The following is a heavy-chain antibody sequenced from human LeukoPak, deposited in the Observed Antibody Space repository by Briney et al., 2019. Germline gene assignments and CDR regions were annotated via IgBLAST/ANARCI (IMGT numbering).Heavy chain of an antibody. J-gene: IGHJ4*02. CDR1: GFTFSTYA. V-gene: IGHV3-23*01. CDR2: VSGSGGST. CDR3: AKRGVTGYKEAFDY. D-gene: IGHD3-9*01. Sequence: GGSLRLSCVASGFTFSTYAMSWVRQAPGKGLEWVSAVSGSGGSTYYADSVEGRFTISRDNSKNTLHLQMNSLRAEDTAVYYCAKRGVTGYKEAFDYWGQGTLVTVSS.